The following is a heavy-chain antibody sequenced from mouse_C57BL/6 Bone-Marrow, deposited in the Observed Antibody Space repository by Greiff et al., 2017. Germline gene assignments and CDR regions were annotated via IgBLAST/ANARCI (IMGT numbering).Heavy chain of an antibody. J-gene: IGHJ4*01. D-gene: IGHD2-4*01. CDR1: GYTFTNYC. CDR2: MHPNGGSP. V-gene: IGHV1-64*01. CDR3: AISYDYDGYTMDY. Sequence: QVQLKQPGAELVKPGASVKLSCKASGYTFTNYCMHWVKQRPGQGLEWIGMMHPNGGSPDYNEQFKSEATLSVDKSSRTAYMELSSLTSEDSAVYYCAISYDYDGYTMDYWGQGTSVTVSS.